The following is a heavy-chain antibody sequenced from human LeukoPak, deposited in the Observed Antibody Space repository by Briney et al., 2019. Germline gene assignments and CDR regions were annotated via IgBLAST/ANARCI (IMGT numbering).Heavy chain of an antibody. CDR1: GGSISSGGYY. J-gene: IGHJ4*02. D-gene: IGHD3-22*01. CDR3: AMSSGNIEVDY. V-gene: IGHV4-31*03. Sequence: PSETLSLTCTVSGGSISSGGYYWSWIRQHPGKGLEWIGYIYYSGSTYYNPSLKSRVTISVDTSKNQFSLKLSSVTAADTAVYYCAMSSGNIEVDYWGQGTLVTVSS. CDR2: IYYSGST.